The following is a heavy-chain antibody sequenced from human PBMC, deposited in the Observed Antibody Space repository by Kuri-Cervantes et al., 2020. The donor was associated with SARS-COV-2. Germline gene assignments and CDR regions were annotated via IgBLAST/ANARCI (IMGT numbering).Heavy chain of an antibody. J-gene: IGHJ4*02. Sequence: GGSLRXXXTXSGXXXGSYAMXWXRXXPGKGXEWXXGISXXGGXXXYAXSAKGXFTXXRDNSXNTLYXXXNSLRAXDTXVYYCAKGGXXXIWGSYGVXPTDGYWGQGTLVTVSS. D-gene: IGHD3-16*01. CDR3: AKGGXXXIWGSYGVXPTDGY. CDR2: ISXXGGXX. V-gene: IGHV3-23*01. CDR1: GXXXGSYA.